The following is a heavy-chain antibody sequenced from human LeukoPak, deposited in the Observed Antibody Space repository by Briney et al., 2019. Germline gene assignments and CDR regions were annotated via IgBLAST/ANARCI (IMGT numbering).Heavy chain of an antibody. CDR2: ISSSSTI. V-gene: IGHV3-48*01. D-gene: IGHD2-15*01. CDR1: GFTFSSYS. Sequence: SGGSLRLSCAASGFTFSSYSMNRVRQAPGKGLEWVSYISSSSTIYYADSVKGRFTNSRDNAKNSLYLQMNSLRAEDTAVYYCARVLLGYWNYMDVWGKGTTVTVSS. CDR3: ARVLLGYWNYMDV. J-gene: IGHJ6*03.